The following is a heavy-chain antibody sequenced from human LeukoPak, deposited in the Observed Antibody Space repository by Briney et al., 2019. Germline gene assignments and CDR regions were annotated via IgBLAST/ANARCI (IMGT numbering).Heavy chain of an antibody. J-gene: IGHJ6*02. CDR3: ARKGSYGYYYGMDV. D-gene: IGHD3-10*01. V-gene: IGHV1-3*01. CDR2: INAGNGNT. CDR1: EYTFTSYA. Sequence: WASVKVSCKASEYTFTSYAMHWVRQAPGQRLEWMGWINAGNGNTKYSQKFQGRVTITRDTSASTAYMELSSLRSEDTAVYYCARKGSYGYYYGMDVWGQGTTVTVSS.